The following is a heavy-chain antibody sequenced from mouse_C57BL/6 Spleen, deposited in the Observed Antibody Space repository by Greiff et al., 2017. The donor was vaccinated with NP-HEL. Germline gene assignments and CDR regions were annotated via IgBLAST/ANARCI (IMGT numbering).Heavy chain of an antibody. D-gene: IGHD2-3*01. Sequence: QVQLQQPGAELVMPGASVKLSCKASGYTFTSYWMHWVKQRPGQGLEWIGEIDPSDSYTNYNQKFKGKSTLTVDKSSSTAYMQLSSLTSEDSAVYYCARRAIYDSYWYFDVWGTGTTVTVSS. CDR2: IDPSDSYT. CDR1: GYTFTSYW. V-gene: IGHV1-69*01. CDR3: ARRAIYDSYWYFDV. J-gene: IGHJ1*03.